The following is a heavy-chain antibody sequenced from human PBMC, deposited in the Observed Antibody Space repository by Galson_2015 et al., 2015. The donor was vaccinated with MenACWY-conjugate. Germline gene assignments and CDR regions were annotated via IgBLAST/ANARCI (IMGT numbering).Heavy chain of an antibody. V-gene: IGHV1-69*08. D-gene: IGHD2-15*01. CDR1: GGSFTTYP. CDR3: ARGHQWGYYFDS. Sequence: SVKVSCKASGGSFTTYPISWVRQAPGQGLEWMGRVIPALGTANYAQEFQGRVTIAADKSTSTVYMDLSSLRSEDTAVYYCARGHQWGYYFDSWGQGTLGIVSS. J-gene: IGHJ4*02. CDR2: VIPALGTA.